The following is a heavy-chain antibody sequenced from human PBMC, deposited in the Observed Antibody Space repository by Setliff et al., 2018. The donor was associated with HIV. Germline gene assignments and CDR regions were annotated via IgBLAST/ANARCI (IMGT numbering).Heavy chain of an antibody. V-gene: IGHV3-43*01. Sequence: PGGSLRLSCAASGFTFDDHTMNWVRQVPGKGLEWLCLISWDGSSTFYADSVKGRFTISRDNSKESLYLQMNSLTSEDTAFYYCARGRINYGDYYYWGQGTLVTVSS. D-gene: IGHD4-17*01. CDR1: GFTFDDHT. CDR2: ISWDGSST. CDR3: ARGRINYGDYYY. J-gene: IGHJ4*02.